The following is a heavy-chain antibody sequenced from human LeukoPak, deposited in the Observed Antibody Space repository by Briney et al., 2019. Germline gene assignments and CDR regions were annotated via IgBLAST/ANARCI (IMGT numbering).Heavy chain of an antibody. CDR1: GFTFSSYS. Sequence: GGSLRLSCAASGFTFSSYSMNWVRQAPGKGLEWVSSISSSSGYIYYADSVKGRFTISRDNSKNTLYLQMNSLRAEDTAVYYCAKSPGSYYLLDYWGQGTLVTVSS. J-gene: IGHJ4*02. V-gene: IGHV3-21*04. CDR2: ISSSSGYI. CDR3: AKSPGSYYLLDY. D-gene: IGHD1-26*01.